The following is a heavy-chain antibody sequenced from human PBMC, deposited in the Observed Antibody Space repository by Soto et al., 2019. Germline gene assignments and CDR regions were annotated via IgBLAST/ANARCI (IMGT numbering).Heavy chain of an antibody. V-gene: IGHV4-59*01. J-gene: IGHJ4*02. CDR1: GVSINYYY. CDR2: IYHSGST. Sequence: PSETLSLTCTVSGVSINYYYWSWIRQSPGKGLEWIGYIYHSGSTNYNPSLKSRVTILIDTSNSQFSLKLNSMSAADTAVYYCARGDRSGWYGFFDYWGQGALVTVSS. D-gene: IGHD6-19*01. CDR3: ARGDRSGWYGFFDY.